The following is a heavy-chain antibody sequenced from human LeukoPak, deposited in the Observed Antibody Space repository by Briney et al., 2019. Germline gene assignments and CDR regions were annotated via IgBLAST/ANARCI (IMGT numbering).Heavy chain of an antibody. V-gene: IGHV3-7*01. D-gene: IGHD1-14*01. CDR2: IKQDGSEK. CDR1: GFTFSSYW. CDR3: ARGTEKNWFDP. Sequence: GGSLRLSCAASGFTFSSYWMSCVRQAPGKGLEWVANIKQDGSEKYYVDSVKGRFTISRDNAKNSLYLQMNSLRPEDTAVYYCARGTEKNWFDPWGQGTLVTVSS. J-gene: IGHJ5*02.